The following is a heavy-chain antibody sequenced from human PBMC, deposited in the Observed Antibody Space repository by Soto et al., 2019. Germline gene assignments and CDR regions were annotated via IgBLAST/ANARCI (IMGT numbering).Heavy chain of an antibody. CDR3: ARDYYDSWAQQVFDY. CDR2: IDPSDSYT. J-gene: IGHJ4*02. Sequence: GESLQISCKGSGYSFTSYWISWVRQMPGKGLEWMGRIDPSDSYTNYSPSFQGHVTISADKSISTAYLQWSSLKASDTAMYYCARDYYDSWAQQVFDYWGQGNLVTVSS. V-gene: IGHV5-10-1*01. D-gene: IGHD3-22*01. CDR1: GYSFTSYW.